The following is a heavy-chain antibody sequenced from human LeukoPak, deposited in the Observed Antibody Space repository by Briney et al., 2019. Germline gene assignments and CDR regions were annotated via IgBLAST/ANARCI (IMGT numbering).Heavy chain of an antibody. J-gene: IGHJ6*03. CDR2: IYYSGST. V-gene: IGHV4-59*01. D-gene: IGHD1-26*01. CDR3: AREIVGATGYYYYMDV. Sequence: SETLSLTCTVSGGSISSYYWSWIRQPPGKGLEWIGYIYYSGSTNYNPSLKSRVTISVDTSKNQFSLKLSSVTAADTAVYYCAREIVGATGYYYYMDVWGKGTTVTVSS. CDR1: GGSISSYY.